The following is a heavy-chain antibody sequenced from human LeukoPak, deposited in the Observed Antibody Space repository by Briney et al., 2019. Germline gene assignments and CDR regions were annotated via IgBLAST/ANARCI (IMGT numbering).Heavy chain of an antibody. CDR2: INPNSGGT. J-gene: IGHJ4*02. V-gene: IGHV1-2*04. Sequence: ASVKVSCKASGYTFTGYYMHWVRQAPGHGREWMGWINPNSGGTNYAQKFQGWVTMTRDTSISTAYMELSRLRSDDTAVYYCARAPGGTVTIDYWGQGTLVTVSS. CDR3: ARAPGGTVTIDY. CDR1: GYTFTGYY. D-gene: IGHD4-17*01.